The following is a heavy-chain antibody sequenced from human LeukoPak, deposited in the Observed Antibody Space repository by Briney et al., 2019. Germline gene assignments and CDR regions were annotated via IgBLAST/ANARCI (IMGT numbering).Heavy chain of an antibody. D-gene: IGHD3-10*01. CDR3: ARRHYGSGSGDAFDI. J-gene: IGHJ3*02. CDR1: GYSISSGYY. V-gene: IGHV4-38-2*01. CDR2: IYHSGST. Sequence: SETLSLTCAVSGYSISSGYYWGWIRQPPGKGLEWIGSIYHSGSTYYNPSLKSRVTISVDTPKNQFSLKLSSVTAADTAVYYCARRHYGSGSGDAFDIWGQGTMVTVSS.